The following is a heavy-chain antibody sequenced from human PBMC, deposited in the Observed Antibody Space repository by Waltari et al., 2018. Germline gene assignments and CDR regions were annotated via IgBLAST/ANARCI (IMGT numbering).Heavy chain of an antibody. CDR2: IIPIFGTA. J-gene: IGHJ3*02. D-gene: IGHD6-13*01. CDR3: ARDGSVAAAGGDAFDI. Sequence: QVQLVQSGAEVKKPGSSVKVSCKASGGTFSSYAISWVRQAPGQGLEWMGGIIPIFGTANYAQKFQGRVTITRDTSASTAYMELSSLRSEDTAVYYCARDGSVAAAGGDAFDIWGQGTMVTVSS. CDR1: GGTFSSYA. V-gene: IGHV1-69*06.